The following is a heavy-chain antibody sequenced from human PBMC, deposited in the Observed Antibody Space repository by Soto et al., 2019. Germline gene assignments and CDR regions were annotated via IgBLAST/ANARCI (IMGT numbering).Heavy chain of an antibody. V-gene: IGHV4-30-4*01. CDR3: ARAGFSYGHLLF. CDR1: GGPIKTRYYY. J-gene: IGHJ4*02. Sequence: SATLSLTCHFSGGPIKTRYYYWHWIRQPPGKGLEWIGYVFYSGATNYSPSLKSRAAISMDTSKNQFSLSLTSVTAADTAVYYCARAGFSYGHLLFWGQGIRVTVSS. CDR2: VFYSGAT. D-gene: IGHD3-10*01.